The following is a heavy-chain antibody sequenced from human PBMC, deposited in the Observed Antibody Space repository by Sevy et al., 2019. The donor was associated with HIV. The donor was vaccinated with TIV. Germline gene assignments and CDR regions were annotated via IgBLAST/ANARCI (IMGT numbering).Heavy chain of an antibody. CDR3: AKVWFGVLLTSHFDY. Sequence: GGSLRLSCAASGFTFSSYGMHWVRQAPGKGLEWVAVISYDGSNKYYADSVKGRFTTSRDNSKNTLYLQMNSLRAEDTAVYYCAKVWFGVLLTSHFDYWGQGTLVTVSS. J-gene: IGHJ4*02. V-gene: IGHV3-30*18. CDR1: GFTFSSYG. CDR2: ISYDGSNK. D-gene: IGHD3-10*01.